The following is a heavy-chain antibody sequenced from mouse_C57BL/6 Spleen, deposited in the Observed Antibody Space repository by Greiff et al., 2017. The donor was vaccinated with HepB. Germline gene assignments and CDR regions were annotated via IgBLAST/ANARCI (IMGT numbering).Heavy chain of an antibody. D-gene: IGHD2-1*01. V-gene: IGHV1-80*01. Sequence: VHLVESGAELVKPGASVKISCKASGYAFSSYWMNWVKQRPGKGLEWIGQIYPGDGDTNYNGKFKGKATLTADKSSSTAYMQLSSLTSEDSAVYFCARGNYDAMDYWGQGTSVTVSS. CDR1: GYAFSSYW. J-gene: IGHJ4*01. CDR2: IYPGDGDT. CDR3: ARGNYDAMDY.